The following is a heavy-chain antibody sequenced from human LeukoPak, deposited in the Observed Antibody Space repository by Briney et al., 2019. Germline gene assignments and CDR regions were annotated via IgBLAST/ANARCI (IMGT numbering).Heavy chain of an antibody. D-gene: IGHD3-22*01. CDR1: GGTFSSYA. CDR3: ARHYYYDSSGYYYVPPLDY. J-gene: IGHJ4*02. V-gene: IGHV1-69*04. CDR2: IIPILGIA. Sequence: ASVKVSCKASGGTFSSYAISWVRQAPGQGLEWMGRIIPILGIANYAQKFQGRVTITADKSTSTAYMELSSLRSEDTAVYYCARHYYYDSSGYYYVPPLDYWGQGTLVTVSS.